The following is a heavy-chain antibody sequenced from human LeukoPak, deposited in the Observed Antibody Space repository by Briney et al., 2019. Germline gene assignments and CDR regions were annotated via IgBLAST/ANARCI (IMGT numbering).Heavy chain of an antibody. V-gene: IGHV3-21*01. CDR2: ISSSSSYI. J-gene: IGHJ4*02. CDR1: GFTFSSYS. Sequence: GGSLRLSCAASGFTFSSYSMNWVRQAPGKGLEWVSSISSSSSYIYYADSVKGRFTISRDNAKNSLYLQMNSLRAEDTAVYYCARDFTGSGWPFDYWGQGTLVTLSS. CDR3: ARDFTGSGWPFDY. D-gene: IGHD6-19*01.